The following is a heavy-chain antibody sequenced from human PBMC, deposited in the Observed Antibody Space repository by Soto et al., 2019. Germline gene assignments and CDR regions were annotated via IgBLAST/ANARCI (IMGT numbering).Heavy chain of an antibody. V-gene: IGHV1-18*01. J-gene: IGHJ5*02. CDR1: GYTFTSYG. CDR2: ISAYNGNT. D-gene: IGHD2-2*01. CDR3: ARGYCSSTSCYILHWFDP. Sequence: EASVKVSCKASGYTFTSYGISWVRQAPGQGLEWMGWISAYNGNTNYAQKLQGRVTMTTDTSTSTAYMELRSLRPDDTAVYYCARGYCSSTSCYILHWFDPWGQGTLVTVS.